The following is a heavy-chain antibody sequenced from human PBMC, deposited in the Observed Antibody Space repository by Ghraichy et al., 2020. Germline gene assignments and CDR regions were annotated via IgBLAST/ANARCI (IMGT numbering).Heavy chain of an antibody. CDR3: ARGSRYTMVRGVIIPPPDY. CDR2: TSYSGSS. D-gene: IGHD3-10*01. V-gene: IGHV4-30-4*07. CDR1: GGFISSGGYS. J-gene: IGHJ4*02. Sequence: SETLSLTCAVSGGFISSGGYSWSWIRQPPGKGLEWIGYTSYSGSSYYNPSLKSRVTISVDTSKNRFSLKLSSVTAADTAVYYCARGSRYTMVRGVIIPPPDYWGQGTLVTVSS.